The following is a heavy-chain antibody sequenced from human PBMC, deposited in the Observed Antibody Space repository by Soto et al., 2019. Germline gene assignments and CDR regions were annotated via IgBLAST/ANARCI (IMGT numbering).Heavy chain of an antibody. V-gene: IGHV4-34*01. D-gene: IGHD2-15*01. CDR1: GGSFSGYY. Sequence: QVQLQQWGAGLLKPSETLSLTCAVYGGSFSGYYWSWIRQPPGKGLEWIGEINHSGSTNYNPSLKSRVTISVDTSKNQFSLKLSSVTAAGTAVYYCARVGYCSGGSGGDYWGQGTLVTVSS. CDR2: INHSGST. J-gene: IGHJ4*02. CDR3: ARVGYCSGGSGGDY.